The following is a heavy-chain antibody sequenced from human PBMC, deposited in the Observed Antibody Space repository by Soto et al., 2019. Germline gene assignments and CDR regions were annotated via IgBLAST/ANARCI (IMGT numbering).Heavy chain of an antibody. V-gene: IGHV3-23*01. CDR1: GFTFTSYG. Sequence: GGSLRLSCAASGFTFTSYGMSWVRQAPGKGLEWVSAISGSGGSTYYADSVKGRFTISRDNSKNTLYLQMNSLRAEDTASYYCASYFYDSSGYYHYFDYWGQGTRVTV. J-gene: IGHJ4*02. CDR3: ASYFYDSSGYYHYFDY. D-gene: IGHD3-22*01. CDR2: ISGSGGST.